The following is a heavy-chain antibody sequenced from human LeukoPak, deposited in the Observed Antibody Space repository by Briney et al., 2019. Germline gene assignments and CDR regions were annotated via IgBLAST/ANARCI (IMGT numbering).Heavy chain of an antibody. CDR2: IKSKTDGGTT. Sequence: GGSLTLSCAASGFTFSNAWMSWVRQATGKGLEWVGRIKSKTDGGTTDYATYMKGRFNISRDDSKNTLYLQMNSLKTEDTAVYYCTTDQGDYSVDAFDIWGQGTMVTVSS. D-gene: IGHD5/OR15-5a*01. V-gene: IGHV3-15*01. CDR1: GFTFSNAW. CDR3: TTDQGDYSVDAFDI. J-gene: IGHJ3*02.